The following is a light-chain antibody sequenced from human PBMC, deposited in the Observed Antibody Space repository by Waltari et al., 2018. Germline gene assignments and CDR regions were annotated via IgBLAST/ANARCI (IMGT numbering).Light chain of an antibody. CDR2: EDS. CDR3: FSTDSSDNHRV. V-gene: IGLV3-10*01. J-gene: IGLJ3*02. CDR1: ALPKKY. Sequence: SYELTQPPSVSVSPGQTARITCSGDALPKKYAYWYQQKSGQAPVLVIYEDSKRPSGIHERFSGSSSGTMATLTISGAQVEDEADYYCFSTDSSDNHRVFGGGTKLTVL.